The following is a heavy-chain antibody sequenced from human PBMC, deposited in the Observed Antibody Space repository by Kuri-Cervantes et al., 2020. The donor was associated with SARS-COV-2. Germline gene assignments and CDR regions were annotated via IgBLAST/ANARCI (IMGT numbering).Heavy chain of an antibody. CDR1: ETTFPNYD. CDR2: INPSGGST. J-gene: IGHJ6*03. CDR3: ARENGGVRGEWGLYYYYYYMDV. D-gene: IGHD3-10*01. V-gene: IGHV1-46*03. Sequence: ASVKVSCKAPETTFPNYDINWVRQAPGQGLEWMGIINPSGGSTSYAQKFQGRVTMTRDTSTSTVYMELSSLRSEDTAVYYCARENGGVRGEWGLYYYYYYMDVWGKGTTVTVSS.